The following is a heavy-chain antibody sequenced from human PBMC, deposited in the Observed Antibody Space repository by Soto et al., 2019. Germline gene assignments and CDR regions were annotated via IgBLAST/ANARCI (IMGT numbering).Heavy chain of an antibody. CDR1: GGSFSGYY. D-gene: IGHD2-21*01. J-gene: IGHJ4*02. CDR3: ARGVVVIAIYGLRLDYFDY. Sequence: QVQLQQWGAGLLKPSETLSLTCAVYGGSFSGYYWSWIRQPPGKGLEWIGEINHSGSTNYNPSLKSRVTISVDTSKNQFSLKLSSVTAADTAVYYCARGVVVIAIYGLRLDYFDYWGQGTLVTVSS. V-gene: IGHV4-34*01. CDR2: INHSGST.